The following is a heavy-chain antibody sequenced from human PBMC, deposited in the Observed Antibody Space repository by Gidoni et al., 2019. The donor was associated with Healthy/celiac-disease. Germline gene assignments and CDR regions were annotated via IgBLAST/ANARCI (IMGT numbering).Heavy chain of an antibody. J-gene: IGHJ6*02. D-gene: IGHD4-17*01. CDR1: GAPFGSYP. CDR2: IIPIFGTA. CDR3: AGDYGDPRHYYYYGMDV. Sequence: QVQLVQSGAEVKKPGSSVTVSCKASGAPFGSYPISWVRQAPGQGIEWMGGIIPIFGTANYEQKFQGRVTITADESTSTAYMELSSLRSEDTAVYYCAGDYGDPRHYYYYGMDVWGQGTTVTVSS. V-gene: IGHV1-69*01.